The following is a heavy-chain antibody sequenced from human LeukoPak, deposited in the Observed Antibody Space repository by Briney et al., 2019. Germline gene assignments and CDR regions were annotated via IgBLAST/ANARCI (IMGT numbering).Heavy chain of an antibody. V-gene: IGHV4-59*01. CDR2: NDCSATS. D-gene: IGHD3-10*01. CDR3: ARGHYGLEV. CDR1: GASISSYY. Sequence: PSETLSLTCTVSGASISSYYWSWLRQPPGKGLEWIGYNDCSATSNYNPSLKSRVTISLDTSKNQFSLKLTSVTAADTAVYYCARGHYGLEVWGQGTTVTVSS. J-gene: IGHJ6*02.